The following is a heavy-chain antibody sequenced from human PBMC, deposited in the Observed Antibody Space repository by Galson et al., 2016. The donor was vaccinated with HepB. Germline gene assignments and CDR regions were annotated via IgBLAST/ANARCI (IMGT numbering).Heavy chain of an antibody. V-gene: IGHV3-23*01. CDR1: GFTFHNYA. D-gene: IGHD3-16*01. Sequence: SLRLSCAASGFTFHNYAMNWVRQAPGQGLEWISAIRISVSNTHYADFVKGRFTISRDNSKNTVYLYMSDLSAGDTAVYYCGKHGGFDYWGQGARVTVSS. CDR3: GKHGGFDY. CDR2: IRISVSNT. J-gene: IGHJ4*02.